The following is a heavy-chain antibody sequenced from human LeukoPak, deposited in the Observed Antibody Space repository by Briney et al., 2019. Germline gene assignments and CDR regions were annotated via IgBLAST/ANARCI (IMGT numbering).Heavy chain of an antibody. Sequence: SETLSLTCSVSGGSISSYYWSWIRQPPGKGLQWIGYIYYSGSTNYNPSLKSRVTILIDTSKNQFSLKLSSVTAADTAVYYCAHSPGHYYGMDVWGQGTTVTVSS. CDR3: AHSPGHYYGMDV. D-gene: IGHD2-21*01. J-gene: IGHJ6*02. CDR2: IYYSGST. V-gene: IGHV4-59*01. CDR1: GGSISSYY.